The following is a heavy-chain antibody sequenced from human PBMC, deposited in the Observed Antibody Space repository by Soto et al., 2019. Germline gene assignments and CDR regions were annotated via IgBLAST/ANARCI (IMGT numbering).Heavy chain of an antibody. CDR1: GFTFSSYG. Sequence: GGSLRLSCAASGFTFSSYGMHWVRQAPGKGLEWVAVIWYDGSNKYYADSVKGRFTISRDNSKNTLYLQMNSLRAEDTAVYYCARDRGITMVRGVIFYYGMDVWGQGTTVTVSS. J-gene: IGHJ6*02. V-gene: IGHV3-33*01. D-gene: IGHD3-10*01. CDR3: ARDRGITMVRGVIFYYGMDV. CDR2: IWYDGSNK.